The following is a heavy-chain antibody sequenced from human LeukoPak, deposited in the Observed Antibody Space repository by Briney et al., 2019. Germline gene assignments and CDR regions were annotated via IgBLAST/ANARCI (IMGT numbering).Heavy chain of an antibody. CDR1: GFTFSNYA. CDR3: AKDSGNNGWYVDY. V-gene: IGHV3-23*01. D-gene: IGHD6-19*01. CDR2: ISGGRGTT. Sequence: GGSLRLSCAASGFTFSNYAMRWIRQAPGRGLEWVSTISGGRGTTFYADSVKGRVTISRDNSKNTLYLQMNSLRDEDTAVYYCAKDSGNNGWYVDYWGQGTLVTVSS. J-gene: IGHJ4*02.